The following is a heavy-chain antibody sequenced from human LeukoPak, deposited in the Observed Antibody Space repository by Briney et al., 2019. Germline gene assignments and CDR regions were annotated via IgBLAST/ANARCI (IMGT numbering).Heavy chain of an antibody. J-gene: IGHJ3*02. CDR3: ARTDIVATIGNGAFDI. V-gene: IGHV5-51*01. CDR2: IYPGDSDT. D-gene: IGHD5-12*01. Sequence: GESLKISCKGSGYSFTSYWIGWARQMPGKGLEWMGIIYPGDSDTRYSPSFQGQVTVSADKSISTAYLQWSSLKASDTAMYYCARTDIVATIGNGAFDIWGQGTMVTVSS. CDR1: GYSFTSYW.